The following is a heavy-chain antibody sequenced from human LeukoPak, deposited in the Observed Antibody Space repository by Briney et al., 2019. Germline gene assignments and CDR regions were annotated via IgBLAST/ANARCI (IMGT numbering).Heavy chain of an antibody. CDR1: GFAFSGYW. J-gene: IGHJ3*01. CDR2: ITGEGSFS. CDR3: ARVKYSTSRDAFDL. D-gene: IGHD5-18*01. V-gene: IGHV3-74*01. Sequence: GGSLRLSCAASGFAFSGYWMHWVRQAPGKGRMWVSRITGEGSFSSYADSVKGRFTISRDNAKNTLFLQMNSLRAEDTAVYYCARVKYSTSRDAFDLWGQGTMVMVSS.